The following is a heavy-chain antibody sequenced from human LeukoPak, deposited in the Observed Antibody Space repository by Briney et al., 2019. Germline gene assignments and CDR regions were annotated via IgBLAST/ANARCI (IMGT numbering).Heavy chain of an antibody. Sequence: GGSLRLSCAASGFTFSSYAMSWVRQAPGKGLEWVSAISGSGGSTYYADSVKGRFTISRDNSKNTLYLQMNILRAEDTAVYYCAKDATQSFIVVVPADYWGQGTLVTVSS. CDR1: GFTFSSYA. J-gene: IGHJ4*02. V-gene: IGHV3-23*01. CDR2: ISGSGGST. D-gene: IGHD2-2*01. CDR3: AKDATQSFIVVVPADY.